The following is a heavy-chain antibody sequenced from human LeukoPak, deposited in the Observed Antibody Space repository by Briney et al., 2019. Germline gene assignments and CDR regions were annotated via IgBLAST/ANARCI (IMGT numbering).Heavy chain of an antibody. J-gene: IGHJ5*02. CDR2: IYYTGST. D-gene: IGHD3-10*01. V-gene: IGHV4-59*08. CDR3: ARTTDSITMVRAPLGWFDP. Sequence: PSETLSLTCTVSGGSMSTYYWTWIRQPPGKGLEWIGFIYYTGSTNYNPSLKSRVTISVDTSKNQFSLKLSSVTAADTAVYYCARTTDSITMVRAPLGWFDPWGQGTLVTVSS. CDR1: GGSMSTYY.